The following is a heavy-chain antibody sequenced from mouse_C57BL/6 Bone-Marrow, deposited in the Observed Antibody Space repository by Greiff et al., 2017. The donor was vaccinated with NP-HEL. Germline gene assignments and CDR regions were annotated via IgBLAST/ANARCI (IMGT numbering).Heavy chain of an antibody. CDR2: IHPNSGST. J-gene: IGHJ2*01. CDR1: GYTFTSYW. Sequence: VQLQQPGAELVKPGASVKLSCKASGYTFTSYWMHWVKQRPGQGLEWIGMIHPNSGSTNYNEKFKSKATLTVDKSSSTAYMQLSSLTSEDSAVYYCASHYYSNLYYFDYWGQGTTLTVSS. D-gene: IGHD2-5*01. V-gene: IGHV1-64*01. CDR3: ASHYYSNLYYFDY.